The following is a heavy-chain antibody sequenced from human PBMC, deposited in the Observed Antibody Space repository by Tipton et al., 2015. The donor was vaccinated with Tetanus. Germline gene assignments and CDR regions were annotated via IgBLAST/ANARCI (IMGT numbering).Heavy chain of an antibody. V-gene: IGHV4-31*03. CDR1: GGSISSGGYY. CDR3: ARDSSSSWYRSGWGGGMDV. Sequence: TLSLTCTVSGGSISSGGYYWSWIRQHPGKGLEWIGYIYYSGSTYYNPSLKSRVTISVDTSKNQFSLKLSSVTAADTAVYYCARDSSSSWYRSGWGGGMDVWGQGTTVTVSS. J-gene: IGHJ6*02. CDR2: IYYSGST. D-gene: IGHD6-13*01.